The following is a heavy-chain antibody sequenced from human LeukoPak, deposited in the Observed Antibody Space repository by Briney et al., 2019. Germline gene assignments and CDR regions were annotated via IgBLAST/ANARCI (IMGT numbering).Heavy chain of an antibody. D-gene: IGHD3-3*01. CDR3: ARASGFGNNFDY. CDR1: GGSFSGYC. V-gene: IGHV4-34*01. J-gene: IGHJ4*02. CDR2: INHSGST. Sequence: SETLSLTCAVYGGSFSGYCWSWIRQPPGKGLEWIGEINHSGSTNYNPSLKSRVTISVDTSKNQFSLKLSSVTAADTAVYYCARASGFGNNFDYWGQGTLVTVSS.